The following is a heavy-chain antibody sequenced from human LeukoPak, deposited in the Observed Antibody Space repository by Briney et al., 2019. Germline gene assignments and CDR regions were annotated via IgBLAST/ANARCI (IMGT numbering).Heavy chain of an antibody. Sequence: SETLSLTCTVSGGSISSSSYYWGWIRQPPGKGLEWIGSIYYSGSTYYNPSLKSRVTISVDTSKNQFSLKLSSVTAADTAVYYCASIGPAVTMVRGVTRYSYYYMDVWGKGTTVTISS. V-gene: IGHV4-39*01. D-gene: IGHD3-10*01. CDR1: GGSISSSSYY. J-gene: IGHJ6*03. CDR3: ASIGPAVTMVRGVTRYSYYYMDV. CDR2: IYYSGST.